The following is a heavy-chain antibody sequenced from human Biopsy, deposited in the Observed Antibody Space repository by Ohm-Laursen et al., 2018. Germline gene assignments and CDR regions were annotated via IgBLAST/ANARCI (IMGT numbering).Heavy chain of an antibody. V-gene: IGHV4-59*02. CDR1: GDSVTKYY. CDR3: ARDSGILNYGNFKYYHYYGMDV. J-gene: IGHJ6*02. D-gene: IGHD4-11*01. CDR2: ISYSGMT. Sequence: SDTLSLTCTVSGDSVTKYYWSWIRQPPGKGLEWIGHISYSGMTNYNPSLQSRVSISVDTSRNQVSLTLSSVTAADTAVYYCARDSGILNYGNFKYYHYYGMDVWGQGTKVTVSS.